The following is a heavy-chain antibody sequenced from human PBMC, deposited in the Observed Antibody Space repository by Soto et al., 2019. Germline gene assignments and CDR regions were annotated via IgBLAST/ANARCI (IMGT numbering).Heavy chain of an antibody. CDR1: GFTFSSYG. CDR2: ISYDGSNK. D-gene: IGHD6-13*01. Sequence: GGSLRLSCAASGFTFSSYGMHWVRQAPGKGLEWVAVISYDGSNKYYADSVKGRFTISRDNYKNTLYLQMNSLRAEDTAVYYCAKDPVAARSIAAAGRVYYYYGMDVWGQGTTVTVSS. J-gene: IGHJ6*02. CDR3: AKDPVAARSIAAAGRVYYYYGMDV. V-gene: IGHV3-30*18.